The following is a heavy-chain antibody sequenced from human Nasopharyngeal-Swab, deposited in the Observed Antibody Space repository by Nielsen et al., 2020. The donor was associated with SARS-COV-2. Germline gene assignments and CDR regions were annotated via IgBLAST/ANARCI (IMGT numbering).Heavy chain of an antibody. CDR1: GFTFSKFW. J-gene: IGHJ4*02. Sequence: GESLKISCAASGFTFSKFWMNWVRQAPGKGLEWMANIKEDGSEAHYVGSVRGRFTISRDNAENSLYLQMHSLRAEGTAVYYCVRDGYFDWSFGYWGQGTLVTVSS. D-gene: IGHD3-9*01. CDR2: IKEDGSEA. CDR3: VRDGYFDWSFGY. V-gene: IGHV3-7*01.